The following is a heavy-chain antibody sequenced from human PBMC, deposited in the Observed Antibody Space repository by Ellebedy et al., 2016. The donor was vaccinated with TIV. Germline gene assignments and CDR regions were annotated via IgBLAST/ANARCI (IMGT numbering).Heavy chain of an antibody. V-gene: IGHV2-70*01. CDR2: IDWDNDK. CDR3: ARSYNSSWYRNFDY. Sequence: SGPTLVXPTQPLTLTCTFSGFSLDTSGVCVSWIRQPPGKALEWLALIDWDNDKYYSTALKTRLTISKDTSKNQVVLTMTNMDPVDTATYYCARSYNSSWYRNFDYWGQGALVTVSS. J-gene: IGHJ4*02. D-gene: IGHD6-13*01. CDR1: GFSLDTSGVC.